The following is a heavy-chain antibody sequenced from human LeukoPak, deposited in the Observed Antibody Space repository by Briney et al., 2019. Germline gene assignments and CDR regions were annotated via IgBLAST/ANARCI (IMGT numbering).Heavy chain of an antibody. J-gene: IGHJ4*02. CDR3: AREIAGYSYGAFDY. Sequence: GGSLRLSCAASGFTFSSYSMDWVRQAPGKGLEWVSSINSRSSYIYYADSVKGRFTVSRGNAQNSLYLQMNSLRAEDTAVYYCAREIAGYSYGAFDYWGQGTLVTVSS. V-gene: IGHV3-21*01. CDR1: GFTFSSYS. CDR2: INSRSSYI. D-gene: IGHD5-18*01.